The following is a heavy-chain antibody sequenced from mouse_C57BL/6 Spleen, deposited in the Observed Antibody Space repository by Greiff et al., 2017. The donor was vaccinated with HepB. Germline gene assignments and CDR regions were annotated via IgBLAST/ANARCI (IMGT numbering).Heavy chain of an antibody. D-gene: IGHD2-5*01. CDR3: ARTAYYSKLYYLDY. Sequence: QVQLQQPGAELVRPGSSVKLSCKASGYTFTSYWMHWVKQRPIQGLEWIGNIDPSDSETHYNQKFKDKATLTVDKSSSTAYMQLSSLTSEDSAVYYCARTAYYSKLYYLDYWGQGTTLTVSS. CDR2: IDPSDSET. J-gene: IGHJ2*01. V-gene: IGHV1-52*01. CDR1: GYTFTSYW.